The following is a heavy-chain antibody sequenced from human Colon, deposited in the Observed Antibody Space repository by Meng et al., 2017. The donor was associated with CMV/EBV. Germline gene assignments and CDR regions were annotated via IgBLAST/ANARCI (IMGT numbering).Heavy chain of an antibody. CDR2: ISADNGDT. D-gene: IGHD3-9*01. CDR3: AREYYDILTGDHRAYYYGMDV. CDR1: GYIFTSYG. J-gene: IGHJ6*02. V-gene: IGHV1-18*01. Sequence: ASVKVSCKASGYIFTSYGFSWVRQAPGQGLEWMGWISADNGDTNYSQKLQGRVTMTTDSSTSTAYMELRSLRSDDTAVYYCAREYYDILTGDHRAYYYGMDVWGQGTTVTVSS.